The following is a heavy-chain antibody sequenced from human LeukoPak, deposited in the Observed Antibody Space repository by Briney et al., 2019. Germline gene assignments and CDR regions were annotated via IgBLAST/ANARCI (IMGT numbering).Heavy chain of an antibody. V-gene: IGHV4-4*07. D-gene: IGHD3-22*01. Sequence: SETLSLTCTVSGGSISSYYWSWIRQPAGKGLEWIGRIYNSESTNYNPSLKSRVTMSMDKSKNQFSLKPTSVTAADTAVYYCARGRGDYFDSSGYFFDYWGQGTLVTVSS. J-gene: IGHJ4*02. CDR3: ARGRGDYFDSSGYFFDY. CDR2: IYNSEST. CDR1: GGSISSYY.